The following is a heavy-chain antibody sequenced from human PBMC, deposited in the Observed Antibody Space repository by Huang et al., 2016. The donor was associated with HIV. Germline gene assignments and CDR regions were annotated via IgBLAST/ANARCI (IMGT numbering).Heavy chain of an antibody. CDR1: GFTFSSYW. J-gene: IGHJ4*02. CDR2: INSDWSSS. D-gene: IGHD3-22*01. CDR3: VRDPRIQSWLNYFDY. Sequence: EVQLVESGGGLVQPGGSLRLSCAASGFTFSSYWMHWVRQAPGKGLVWVSGINSDWSSSGYADSVKGRFTISRDNAKNTLYLQMNSLRAEDTAAYYCVRDPRIQSWLNYFDYWGQGTLVSVSS. V-gene: IGHV3-74*01.